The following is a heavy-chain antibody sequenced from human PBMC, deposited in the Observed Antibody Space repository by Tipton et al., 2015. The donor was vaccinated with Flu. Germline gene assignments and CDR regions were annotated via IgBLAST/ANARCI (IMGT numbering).Heavy chain of an antibody. CDR3: ARVLQWELRRGWFDP. Sequence: TLSLTCTVSGYSISSGYYWGWIRQPPGEGLEWIGSIYHSGSTYYNTSLKSRVTISVDTSKNQFSLKLSSVTAADTAVYYCARVLQWELRRGWFDPWGQGTLVTVSS. CDR1: GYSISSGYY. V-gene: IGHV4-38-2*02. D-gene: IGHD1-26*01. CDR2: IYHSGST. J-gene: IGHJ5*02.